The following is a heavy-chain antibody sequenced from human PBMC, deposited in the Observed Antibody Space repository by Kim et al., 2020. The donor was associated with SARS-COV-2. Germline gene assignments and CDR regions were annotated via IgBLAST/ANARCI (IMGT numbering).Heavy chain of an antibody. Sequence: QQLQGRVTITTDTSTSTAYMELRSLRSDDTAVYYCARADVVVPAAMPADYWGQGTLVTVSS. D-gene: IGHD2-2*01. CDR3: ARADVVVPAAMPADY. V-gene: IGHV1-18*01. J-gene: IGHJ4*02.